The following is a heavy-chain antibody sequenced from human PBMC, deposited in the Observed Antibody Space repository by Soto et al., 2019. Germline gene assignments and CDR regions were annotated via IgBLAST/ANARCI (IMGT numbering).Heavy chain of an antibody. CDR1: GFTFSNFA. Sequence: EVQLLESGGGLVQPGGSLRLSCAASGFTFSNFALSWVRQAPGKGPQWVSSILGGGGATFYADSVKGRFTISRDNSKNTLYLQMSSLRADDTAVYHCAKYHGISPEGVWGFDFWGRGTLVTVSS. D-gene: IGHD6-13*01. CDR3: AKYHGISPEGVWGFDF. CDR2: ILGGGGAT. J-gene: IGHJ4*02. V-gene: IGHV3-23*01.